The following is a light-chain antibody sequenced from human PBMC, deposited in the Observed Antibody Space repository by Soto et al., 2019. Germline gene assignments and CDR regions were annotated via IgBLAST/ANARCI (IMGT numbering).Light chain of an antibody. CDR1: QSVLYSSNNKNY. V-gene: IGKV4-1*01. J-gene: IGKJ1*01. Sequence: DIVMTQSPDSLAVSLGERATINCKSSQSVLYSSNNKNYLAWYQQKPGQPPKLLIYWASTRESGVPDRFSGSGSGSAFAVTTSPLPAEDVEVYYGQQYYSTPWTFGQGTKVEIK. CDR2: WAS. CDR3: QQYYSTPWT.